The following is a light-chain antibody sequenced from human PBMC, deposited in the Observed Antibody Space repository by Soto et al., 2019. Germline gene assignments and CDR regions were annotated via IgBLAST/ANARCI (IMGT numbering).Light chain of an antibody. V-gene: IGKV3-20*01. CDR1: QSVGRNY. CDR3: QQYGDSPRT. Sequence: EIVLTQSPGTLSLSPGERATLSCRASQSVGRNYLAWYQQRPGQAPRLLIYDAFNRATGIPDRFSGRGSGTDFTLTISRLEPEDFAVYYCQQYGDSPRTFGQGTKVEIK. J-gene: IGKJ1*01. CDR2: DAF.